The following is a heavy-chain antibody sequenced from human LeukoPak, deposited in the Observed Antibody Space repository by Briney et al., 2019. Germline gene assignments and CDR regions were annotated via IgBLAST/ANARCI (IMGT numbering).Heavy chain of an antibody. CDR1: GFTFSSFA. CDR2: ISGSGGST. CDR3: AKTYRGYSYVGDFDY. J-gene: IGHJ4*02. V-gene: IGHV3-23*01. D-gene: IGHD5-18*01. Sequence: GGSLRLSCAASGFTFSSFAMSWVRQAPGKGLEWVSGISGSGGSTYYADSVKGRFTISRDNSKNTLYLRMNSLRAEDTAVYYCAKTYRGYSYVGDFDYWGQGTLVTVSS.